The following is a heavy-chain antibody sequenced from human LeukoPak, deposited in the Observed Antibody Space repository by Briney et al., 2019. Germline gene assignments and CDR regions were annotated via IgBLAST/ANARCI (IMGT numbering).Heavy chain of an antibody. CDR2: INTNNGNP. CDR3: ASIGVIPPPVGDAFDI. D-gene: IGHD2-21*01. CDR1: GYTFTSYA. Sequence: GASVKVSCKASGYTFTSYAMNWVRQAPGQGLEWMGWINTNNGNPTYAQGFTGRFVFSLDTSVSTAYLQISSLKAEDTAVYYCASIGVIPPPVGDAFDIGGQGTMVTVSS. V-gene: IGHV7-4-1*02. J-gene: IGHJ3*02.